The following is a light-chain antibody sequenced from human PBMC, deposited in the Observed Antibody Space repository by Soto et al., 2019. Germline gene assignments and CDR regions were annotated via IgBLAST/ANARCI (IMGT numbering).Light chain of an antibody. Sequence: QSVLTQPASVSVSPGQSITISCTGTSSDVGSYNLVSWYQQHPGKAPKLMIYEGSKRPSGVSNRFSGSKSGNTASLTISGLQAEDEADYYCCSYAGSSTFYVFGTGTKVTAL. J-gene: IGLJ1*01. CDR2: EGS. CDR1: SSDVGSYNL. V-gene: IGLV2-23*01. CDR3: CSYAGSSTFYV.